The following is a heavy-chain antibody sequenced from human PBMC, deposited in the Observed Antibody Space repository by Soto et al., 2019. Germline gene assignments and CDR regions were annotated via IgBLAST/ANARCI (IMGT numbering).Heavy chain of an antibody. CDR2: IWFDGTKK. D-gene: IGHD3-3*01. V-gene: IGHV3-33*01. CDR1: GFIFSNYG. J-gene: IGHJ6*02. CDR3: ASQIFWSGSTAHGMDV. Sequence: GGSLRLSCAASGFIFSNYGIHWVRQAPGKGLEWVAVIWFDGTKKYYADSVNGRFTISRDNSKNTLYLQMNSLRAEDTAVYYCASQIFWSGSTAHGMDVWGQGTAVTVSS.